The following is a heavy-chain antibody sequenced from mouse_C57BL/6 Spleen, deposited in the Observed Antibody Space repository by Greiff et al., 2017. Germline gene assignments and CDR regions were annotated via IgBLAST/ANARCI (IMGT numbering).Heavy chain of an antibody. Sequence: EVKLMESGGGLVKPGGSLKLSCAASGFTFSSYAMSWVRQTPEKRLEWVATISDGGSYTYYPDNVKGRFTISRDNAKNNLYLQMSHLKSEDTAMYYCARDYYGSSRYFDYWGQGTTLTVSS. CDR1: GFTFSSYA. CDR2: ISDGGSYT. D-gene: IGHD1-1*01. CDR3: ARDYYGSSRYFDY. J-gene: IGHJ2*01. V-gene: IGHV5-4*01.